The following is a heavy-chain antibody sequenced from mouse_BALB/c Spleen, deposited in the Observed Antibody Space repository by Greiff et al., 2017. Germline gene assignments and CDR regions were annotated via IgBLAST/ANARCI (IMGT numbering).Heavy chain of an antibody. CDR3: TRSRGSCGSSYWYFDV. Sequence: QVQLQQSGAELVKPGASVKLSCKASGYTFTSYYMYWVKQRPGQGLEWIGEINPSNGGTNFTEKFKSKATLTVDKSSSTAYMQLTILTSEDSAVYYCTRSRGSCGSSYWYFDVWGAGTTVTVSS. J-gene: IGHJ1*01. CDR2: INPSNGGT. V-gene: IGHV1S81*02. CDR1: GYTFTSYY. D-gene: IGHD1-1*01.